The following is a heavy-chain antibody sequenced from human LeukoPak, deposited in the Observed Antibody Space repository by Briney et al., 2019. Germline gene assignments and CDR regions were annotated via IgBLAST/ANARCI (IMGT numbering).Heavy chain of an antibody. CDR3: TKGGFLEWFPFDY. CDR1: GGTFSSYA. Sequence: SVKVSCKASGGTFSSYAISWVRQAPGQGLEWMGGIIPIFGTANYAQKFQGRVTITADESTSTAYMELSSLRSEDTAVYYCTKGGFLEWFPFDYWGQGTLVTVSS. V-gene: IGHV1-69*13. CDR2: IIPIFGTA. J-gene: IGHJ4*02. D-gene: IGHD3-3*01.